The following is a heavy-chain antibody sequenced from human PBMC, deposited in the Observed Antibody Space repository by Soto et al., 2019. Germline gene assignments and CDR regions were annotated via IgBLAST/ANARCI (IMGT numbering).Heavy chain of an antibody. CDR3: ARDSPPVDY. J-gene: IGHJ4*02. Sequence: VASVKVSCKASGFTFTNSAVQWVRQARGQGLEWIGWIIVCSGNTNYAQKFQDRVTMTTDISTSTAYMELRSLRSDDTAVYYCARDSPPVDYWGQGTLVTSPQ. V-gene: IGHV1-58*01. CDR1: GFTFTNSA. CDR2: IIVCSGNT.